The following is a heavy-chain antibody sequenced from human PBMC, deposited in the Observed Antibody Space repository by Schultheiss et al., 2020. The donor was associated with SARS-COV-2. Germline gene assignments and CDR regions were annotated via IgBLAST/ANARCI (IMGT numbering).Heavy chain of an antibody. CDR2: ISDSGAET. Sequence: GGSLRLSCAASGFTFSSYSMTWVRQPPGKGLEWVSIISDSGAETYYADSVKGRFTISRDNSKNTLYLQMNSLRAEDTAVYYCAKFSIVVVPAAMPYFDLWGRGTLVTVSS. V-gene: IGHV3-23*01. CDR3: AKFSIVVVPAAMPYFDL. D-gene: IGHD2-2*01. CDR1: GFTFSSYS. J-gene: IGHJ2*01.